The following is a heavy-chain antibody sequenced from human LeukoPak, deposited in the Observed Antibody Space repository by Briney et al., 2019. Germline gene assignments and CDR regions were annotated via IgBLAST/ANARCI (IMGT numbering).Heavy chain of an antibody. J-gene: IGHJ3*02. CDR2: IGGSGGST. CDR3: AKDLRWSYPAITMIVVGPRDAFDI. Sequence: PGRSLRPSCAASAFTFSSYAMSWVRQPPGGGLEWVLAIGGSGGSTYYAEGVKGGFTISRENSKNTLYLQMNSLRAENTAVYYCAKDLRWSYPAITMIVVGPRDAFDIWGQGTMVTVSS. D-gene: IGHD3-22*01. V-gene: IGHV3-23*01. CDR1: AFTFSSYA.